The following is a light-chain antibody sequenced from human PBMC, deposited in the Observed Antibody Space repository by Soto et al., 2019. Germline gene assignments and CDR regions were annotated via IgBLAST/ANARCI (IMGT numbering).Light chain of an antibody. CDR1: SSDVGGYNY. J-gene: IGLJ1*01. V-gene: IGLV2-14*03. CDR2: DVS. Sequence: QSVLTQSASVSGSPGQSITISCTGTSSDVGGYNYVSWYQHHPGKAPKLMIFDVSNRPSGVSNRFSGSKSGNMASLTISGLPPRDEADYYCSSYTTSNTRQIVFGTGTKLTVL. CDR3: SSYTTSNTRQIV.